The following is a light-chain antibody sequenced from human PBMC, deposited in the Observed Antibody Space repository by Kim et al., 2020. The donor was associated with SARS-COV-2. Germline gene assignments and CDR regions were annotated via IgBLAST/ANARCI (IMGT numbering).Light chain of an antibody. J-gene: IGKJ2*01. CDR2: NVI. Sequence: EIVLTQSPDFQSVTPKEKVTITCRASQSLGSDLHWYQQKPHQSPKLLIKNVIQSFSGVPSRFSGSGSGRDFTLIINSLEAEDSATYYCQQTASFPYTIGEGTKLEI. V-gene: IGKV6-21*01. CDR3: QQTASFPYT. CDR1: QSLGSD.